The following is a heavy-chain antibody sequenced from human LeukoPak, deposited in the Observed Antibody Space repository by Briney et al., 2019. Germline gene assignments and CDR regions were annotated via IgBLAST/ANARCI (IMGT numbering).Heavy chain of an antibody. CDR1: GFTFSSYS. Sequence: PGGSLRLSCAASGFTFSSYSMNWVRQAPGKGLEWVSSSSSSSSYIYYADSVKGRFTISRDNAKNSLYLQMNSLRAEDTAVYYCARDDNYYDSSGYNDYWGQGTLVTVSS. CDR3: ARDDNYYDSSGYNDY. D-gene: IGHD3-22*01. J-gene: IGHJ4*02. CDR2: SSSSSSYI. V-gene: IGHV3-21*01.